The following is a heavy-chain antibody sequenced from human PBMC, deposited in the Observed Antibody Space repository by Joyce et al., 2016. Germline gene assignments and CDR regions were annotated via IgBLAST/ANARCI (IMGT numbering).Heavy chain of an antibody. CDR1: GSTFSSSS. J-gene: IGHJ6*02. V-gene: IGHV3-21*01. Sequence: LSCEASGSTFSSSSMSWFRQAPGKGLEWVAAISATSYYIFHAETVRGRFTVSRDNAKKTLYLQMNSLSAEDSAVFYCARGGISYYYAMDVWGQGTTVTDSS. CDR3: ARGGISYYYAMDV. CDR2: ISATSYYI. D-gene: IGHD3-16*01.